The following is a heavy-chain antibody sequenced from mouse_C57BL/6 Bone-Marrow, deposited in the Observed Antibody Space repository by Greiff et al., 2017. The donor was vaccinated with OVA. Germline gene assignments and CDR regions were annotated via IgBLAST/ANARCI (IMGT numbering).Heavy chain of an antibody. V-gene: IGHV1-58*01. CDR3: ASSYDGYWYFDV. CDR1: GYTFTSYG. CDR2: IYLGNGYT. Sequence: VQLQQSGAELVRPGSSVKMSCKTSGYTFTSYGINWVKQRPGQGLEWIGYIYLGNGYTEYNEKFKGKATLTSDTSSSTTYMQLSSLTSEDSAIDFCASSYDGYWYFDVWGTGTTVTVSS. J-gene: IGHJ1*03. D-gene: IGHD2-3*01.